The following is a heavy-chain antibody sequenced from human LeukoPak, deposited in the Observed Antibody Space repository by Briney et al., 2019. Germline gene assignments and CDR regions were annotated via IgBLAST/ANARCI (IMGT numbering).Heavy chain of an antibody. J-gene: IGHJ6*02. CDR1: GGSFSGYY. V-gene: IGHV4-34*01. CDR2: INDSGST. D-gene: IGHD6-19*01. CDR3: ARGTSYSSGWYVNPYYYGMDV. Sequence: SETLSLTCAVSGGSFSGYYWSWIRQPPGKGLGWFGEINDSGSTNYNPSLKSRVTISVDTSKKQISLKLSSVTAADTAVYYCARGTSYSSGWYVNPYYYGMDVWGQGTTVTVSS.